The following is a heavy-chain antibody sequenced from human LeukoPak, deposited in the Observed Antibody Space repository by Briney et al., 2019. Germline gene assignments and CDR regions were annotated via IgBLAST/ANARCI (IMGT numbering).Heavy chain of an antibody. CDR3: ARDRNLVGDPADFQH. D-gene: IGHD2-21*01. V-gene: IGHV1-8*01. CDR2: MNPNSGNT. CDR1: GYTFTSYD. Sequence: ASVKVSCKASGYTFTSYDINWVRQATGQGLEWMGWMNPNSGNTGYAQKFQGRVTMTRNTSISTAYMELSSLRYDDTAVYYCARDRNLVGDPADFQHWGQGTLVTVSS. J-gene: IGHJ1*01.